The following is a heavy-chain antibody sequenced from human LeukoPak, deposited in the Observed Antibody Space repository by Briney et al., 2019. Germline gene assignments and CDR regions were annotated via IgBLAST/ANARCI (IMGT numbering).Heavy chain of an antibody. CDR1: GGTFSSYA. CDR3: ARATAMATPRAPFDY. D-gene: IGHD5-24*01. Sequence: ASVKVSCKASGGTFSSYAISWGRQAPGQGLEWMGGIIPIFGTANYAQKFQGRVTITADESTSTAYMELSSLRSEDTAVYYCARATAMATPRAPFDYWGQGTLVTVSS. J-gene: IGHJ4*02. V-gene: IGHV1-69*13. CDR2: IIPIFGTA.